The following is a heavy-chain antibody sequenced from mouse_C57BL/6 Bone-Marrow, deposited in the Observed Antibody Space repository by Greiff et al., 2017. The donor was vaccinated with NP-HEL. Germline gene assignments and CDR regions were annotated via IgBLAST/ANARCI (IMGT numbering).Heavy chain of an antibody. Sequence: EVQLVESGGGLVKPGGSLTLSCAASGFTFSDYGMHWVRQAPEKGLEWVAYISSGSSTIYYAHTVKGRFTISRDNAKNTLFLQMTSLRSEDTAMYYCANLPGNDWGQGTTLTVSS. V-gene: IGHV5-17*01. CDR2: ISSGSSTI. CDR3: ANLPGND. J-gene: IGHJ2*01. D-gene: IGHD4-1*01. CDR1: GFTFSDYG.